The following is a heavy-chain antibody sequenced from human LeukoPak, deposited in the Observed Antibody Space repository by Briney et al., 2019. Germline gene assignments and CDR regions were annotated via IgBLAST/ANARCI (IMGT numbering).Heavy chain of an antibody. J-gene: IGHJ4*02. Sequence: GGSLRLSCAASGFTFSNYNMSWVRQAPGKGLEWVSSISSSSSYIYYADSVKGRFTISRDNAKNSLYLQMNSLRAEDTAVYYCARDLGADYWGQGTLVTVSS. D-gene: IGHD3-16*01. V-gene: IGHV3-21*01. CDR3: ARDLGADY. CDR1: GFTFSNYN. CDR2: ISSSSSYI.